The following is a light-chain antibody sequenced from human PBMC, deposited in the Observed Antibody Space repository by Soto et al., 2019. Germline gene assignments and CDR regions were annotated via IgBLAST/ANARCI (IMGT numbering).Light chain of an antibody. Sequence: EIVLTQSPGTMSLSPGERATLSCRASQSVSCSYLAWYQQKPGQAPRLLIDGASSRATAIPDRFSGSGSGTDFTLTISRLEPEDFAVYYCQQYGSSPTFGQGTKVEIK. CDR1: QSVSCSY. J-gene: IGKJ1*01. CDR3: QQYGSSPT. V-gene: IGKV3-20*01. CDR2: GAS.